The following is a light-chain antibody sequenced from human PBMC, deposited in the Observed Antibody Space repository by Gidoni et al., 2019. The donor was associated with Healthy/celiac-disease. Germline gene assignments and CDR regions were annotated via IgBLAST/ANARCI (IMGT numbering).Light chain of an antibody. J-gene: IGKJ4*01. V-gene: IGKV1-39*01. CDR3: QQSYSTPIT. Sequence: DIQMTQSPSSLSASVGDRVTITSRASQSISSYLNWYQQKPGKAPKLLIYAASSLQSGVPSRFSGSGSGTDFTLTISSLQPEDVATYYCQQSYSTPITFGGGTKVEIK. CDR2: AAS. CDR1: QSISSY.